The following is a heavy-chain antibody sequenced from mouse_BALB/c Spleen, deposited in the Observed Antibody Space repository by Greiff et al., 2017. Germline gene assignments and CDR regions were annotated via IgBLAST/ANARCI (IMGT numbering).Heavy chain of an antibody. V-gene: IGHV5-9-4*01. J-gene: IGHJ2*01. CDR1: GFTFSSYA. CDR3: ARGDGNYGFDY. CDR2: ISSGGSYT. D-gene: IGHD2-1*01. Sequence: EVKLVESGGGLVKPGGSLKLSCAASGFTFSSYAMSWVRQSPEKRLEWVAEISSGGSYTYYPDTVTGRFTISRDNAKNTLYLEMSSLRSEDTAMYYCARGDGNYGFDYWGQGTTLTVSS.